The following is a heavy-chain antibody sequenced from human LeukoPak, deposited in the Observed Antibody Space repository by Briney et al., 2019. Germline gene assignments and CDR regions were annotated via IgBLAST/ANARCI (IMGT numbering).Heavy chain of an antibody. CDR1: GYTFTNCA. J-gene: IGHJ4*02. CDR3: ARDPVVPAATLNFDY. Sequence: GASVKVSCKASGYTFTNCAMHWVRQAPGQRLEWMGWINAGNGNTEYSQKFQGRVTITRGTSTSTAYMELSSLRSEDTAVYYCARDPVVPAATLNFDYWGQGTLVTVSS. D-gene: IGHD2-2*01. CDR2: INAGNGNT. V-gene: IGHV1-3*01.